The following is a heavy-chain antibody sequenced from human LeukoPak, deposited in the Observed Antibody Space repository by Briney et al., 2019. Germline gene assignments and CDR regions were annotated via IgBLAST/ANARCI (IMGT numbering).Heavy chain of an antibody. CDR3: AKGRRYNILTGYYVSEVDP. CDR2: ISTRRSYT. CDR1: GFTFSSQS. D-gene: IGHD3-9*01. J-gene: IGHJ5*02. V-gene: IGHV3-21*01. Sequence: PGGSLRLSCVASGFTFSSQSMNWVRQAPGRGVEWVSSISTRRSYTYYADSVKGRFTISRDNSKNTLYLQMNSLRADDTAVYYCAKGRRYNILTGYYVSEVDPWGQGTQVTVSS.